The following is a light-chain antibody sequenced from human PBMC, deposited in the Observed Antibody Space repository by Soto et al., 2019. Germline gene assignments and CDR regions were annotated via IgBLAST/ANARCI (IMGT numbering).Light chain of an antibody. J-gene: IGKJ1*01. V-gene: IGKV3-15*01. CDR2: GAS. CDR3: QQYANWPPWT. CDR1: ESVRSN. Sequence: EIVLTQSPATLSVSPGERATLSCRASESVRSNLAWYQQKPGQAPRLLIYGASTRATGIPARFSGSGSGTEFTLTISNLQSEDFAFYYCQQYANWPPWTFGQGTKV.